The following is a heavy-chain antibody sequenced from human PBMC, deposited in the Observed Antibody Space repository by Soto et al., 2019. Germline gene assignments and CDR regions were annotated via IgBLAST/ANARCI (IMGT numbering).Heavy chain of an antibody. J-gene: IGHJ2*01. V-gene: IGHV3-30*03. CDR1: GFTFSTYG. CDR3: XXXXXXXXXXXXXXXXXFXL. Sequence: QVQLVESGGGVVQPGRSLRLSCAASGFTFSTYGMHWVRQAXXXGXXXVAVISYNGSNKYYADSVKGRFTISRDNSKNTLYLQMNSLRAEDXAVXXXXXXXXXXXXXXXXXXXXFXLWGRGTLVTVSS. CDR2: ISYNGSNK.